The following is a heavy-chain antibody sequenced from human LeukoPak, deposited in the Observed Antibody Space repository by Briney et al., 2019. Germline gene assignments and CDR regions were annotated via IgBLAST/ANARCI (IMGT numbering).Heavy chain of an antibody. Sequence: SVKVSCKASGGTFSSYAISWVRQAPGQGLEWMGGIITIFGTAKYAQKFQGRVTITADESTTTAYMELSSLRSEDTAVYYCARDTPLRLENWFDPWGQGTLVTVSS. CDR1: GGTFSSYA. J-gene: IGHJ5*02. D-gene: IGHD1-1*01. CDR2: IITIFGTA. V-gene: IGHV1-69*13. CDR3: ARDTPLRLENWFDP.